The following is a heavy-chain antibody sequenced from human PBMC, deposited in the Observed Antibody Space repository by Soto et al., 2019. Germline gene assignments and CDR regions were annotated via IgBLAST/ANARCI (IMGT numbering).Heavy chain of an antibody. CDR1: GFTFSSYA. J-gene: IGHJ4*02. V-gene: IGHV3-23*01. Sequence: EVQLLESGGGLVQPGGSLRLSCAASGFTFSSYAMSWVRQAPGKGLEWVSAISGSGGSTHYPDSVKGRFTISRDNSKNTLYLQMNSLRAEDTAVYYCAKDYYDSSGYFDYWGQGTLVTVSS. D-gene: IGHD3-22*01. CDR3: AKDYYDSSGYFDY. CDR2: ISGSGGST.